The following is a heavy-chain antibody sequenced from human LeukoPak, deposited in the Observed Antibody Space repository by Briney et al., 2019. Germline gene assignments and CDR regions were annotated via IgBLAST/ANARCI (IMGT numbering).Heavy chain of an antibody. Sequence: GGSLRLSCAASGFTFSNYWMSWVRQPPGKGLKWVANVRQDGSETYYVDSVKDRFTISRDNTKNSLYLQMNSLRAEDTAVYYCARPPYSGGWYLMFWGQGTLVTVSS. V-gene: IGHV3-7*01. J-gene: IGHJ4*02. CDR2: VRQDGSET. CDR1: GFTFSNYW. D-gene: IGHD6-19*01. CDR3: ARPPYSGGWYLMF.